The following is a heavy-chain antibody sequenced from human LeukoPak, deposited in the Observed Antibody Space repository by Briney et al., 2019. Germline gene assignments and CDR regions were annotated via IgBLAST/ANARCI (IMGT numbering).Heavy chain of an antibody. CDR3: ATGPLNTLFEF. V-gene: IGHV3-21*01. CDR2: ISTSSNYI. Sequence: PGGSLRLSCAASGITFSRYTMNWVRQTPGKGLEWVSSISTSSNYIHYADSVEGRFTISRDNAKKSLYLDMNSLRAEDTAVYYCATGPLNTLFEFWGQGTLVTVSS. J-gene: IGHJ4*02. CDR1: GITFSRYT. D-gene: IGHD2/OR15-2a*01.